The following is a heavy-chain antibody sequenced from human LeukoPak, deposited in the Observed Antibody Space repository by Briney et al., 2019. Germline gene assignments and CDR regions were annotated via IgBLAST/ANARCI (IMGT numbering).Heavy chain of an antibody. CDR1: GFTFSDYW. CDR3: ARDYAVGEAFDI. D-gene: IGHD3-16*01. Sequence: PGGSLRLSCVASGFTFSDYWMHWVRQVPGKGLVWVSRIPSDGSSTSHTDSVKGRFTISRDNAKNTLYLQMNSLTAEDTAVYYCARDYAVGEAFDIWGQGTMVTVSS. J-gene: IGHJ3*02. CDR2: IPSDGSST. V-gene: IGHV3-74*01.